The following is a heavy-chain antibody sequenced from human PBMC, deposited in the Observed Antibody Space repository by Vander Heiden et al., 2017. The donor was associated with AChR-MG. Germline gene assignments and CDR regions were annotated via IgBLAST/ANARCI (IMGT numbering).Heavy chain of an antibody. Sequence: EVQLVESGGGLVQPGRSLRLSCAASGFTFDDYAMHWVRQAPGKGLEWVSGISWNSGSIGYADSVKGRFTISRDNAKNSLYLQMNSLRAEDTALYYCAKAPFGGVMFFDYWGQGTLVTVSS. V-gene: IGHV3-9*01. J-gene: IGHJ4*02. D-gene: IGHD3-16*01. CDR1: GFTFDDYA. CDR3: AKAPFGGVMFFDY. CDR2: ISWNSGSI.